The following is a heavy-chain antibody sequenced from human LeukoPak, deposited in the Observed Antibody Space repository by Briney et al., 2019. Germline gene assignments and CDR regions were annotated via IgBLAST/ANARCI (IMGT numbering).Heavy chain of an antibody. D-gene: IGHD3-16*01. Sequence: EASVKVSCKASGYTFTSYYMHWVRQAPGQGLEWMGIINPSGGSTSYAQKFQGRVTMTRDTSTSTVYMELSSLRSEDTAVYYCARERVLYPRYFLYGMDVWGQGTTVTVSS. CDR3: ARERVLYPRYFLYGMDV. CDR2: INPSGGST. CDR1: GYTFTSYY. V-gene: IGHV1-46*01. J-gene: IGHJ6*02.